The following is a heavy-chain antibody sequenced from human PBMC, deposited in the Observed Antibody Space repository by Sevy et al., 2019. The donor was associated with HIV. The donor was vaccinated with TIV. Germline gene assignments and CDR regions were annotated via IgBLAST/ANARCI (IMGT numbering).Heavy chain of an antibody. Sequence: GGSLRLSCAASGFTFSSYAMSWVRQAPGKGLEWVSAIRGSGGSTYYADSVKGRFTTSSDKSKNTLYLQMNSLSAEDTAVYYCAKGLGIGWNAVQYYFDYWGQGTLVTVSS. CDR2: IRGSGGST. CDR3: AKGLGIGWNAVQYYFDY. D-gene: IGHD6-19*01. CDR1: GFTFSSYA. J-gene: IGHJ4*02. V-gene: IGHV3-23*01.